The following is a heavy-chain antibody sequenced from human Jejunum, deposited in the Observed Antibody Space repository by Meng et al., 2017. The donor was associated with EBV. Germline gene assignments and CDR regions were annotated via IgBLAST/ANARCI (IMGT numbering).Heavy chain of an antibody. CDR3: VRGGDYCLVY. V-gene: IGHV4-4*02. Sequence: GQLRCVVHGRVDPSGPRSLTCAGSGDSIDSRTWWRWVRQSPERGLEWIGEIYYSGSTNYNPSLKSRVTILVDRSENHFSLHLSSVTAADTAVYYCVRGGDYCLVYWGQGTLVTVSS. D-gene: IGHD2-21*02. CDR2: IYYSGST. J-gene: IGHJ4*02. CDR1: GDSIDSRTW.